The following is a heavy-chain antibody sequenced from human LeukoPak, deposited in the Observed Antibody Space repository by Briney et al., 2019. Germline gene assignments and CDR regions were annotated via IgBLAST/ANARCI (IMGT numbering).Heavy chain of an antibody. V-gene: IGHV1-18*04. J-gene: IGHJ5*02. Sequence: GASVKVSCKASGYTFTGYYMHWVRQAPGQGLEWMGWISAYNGNTNYAQKLQGRVTMTTDTSTSTAYTELRSLRSDDTAVYYCARDPENLSYYDFWSGYYKAWFDPWGQGTLVTVSS. CDR3: ARDPENLSYYDFWSGYYKAWFDP. CDR2: ISAYNGNT. CDR1: GYTFTGYY. D-gene: IGHD3-3*01.